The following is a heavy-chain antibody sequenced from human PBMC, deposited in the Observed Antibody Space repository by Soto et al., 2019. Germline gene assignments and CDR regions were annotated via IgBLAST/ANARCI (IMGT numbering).Heavy chain of an antibody. J-gene: IGHJ6*02. CDR2: INHSEST. Sequence: SETLSLTCAVYGGSFSGYYWSWIRQPPGKGLEWIGEINHSESTKYNPSLKSRVTISGDTSKNQFSLKLSSVTAADTAVYYCARDLGTYYYAMDVWGQGTTV. V-gene: IGHV4-34*01. CDR1: GGSFSGYY. D-gene: IGHD3-16*01. CDR3: ARDLGTYYYAMDV.